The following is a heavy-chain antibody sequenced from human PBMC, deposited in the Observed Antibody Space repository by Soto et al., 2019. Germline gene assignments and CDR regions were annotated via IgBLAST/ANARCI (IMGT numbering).Heavy chain of an antibody. CDR1: GYTFTSHG. CDR2: ISTYNGNT. J-gene: IGHJ6*02. D-gene: IGHD2-2*01. Sequence: ASVKVSCKASGYTFTSHGITWVRQAPGQGLEWMGWISTYNGNTNYAQKLQGRVTLTTDTSTSTAYMELRSLRSDDAAVYYCARGASCTSTSCYDYFHYGMDVWGQGTTVTV. CDR3: ARGASCTSTSCYDYFHYGMDV. V-gene: IGHV1-18*01.